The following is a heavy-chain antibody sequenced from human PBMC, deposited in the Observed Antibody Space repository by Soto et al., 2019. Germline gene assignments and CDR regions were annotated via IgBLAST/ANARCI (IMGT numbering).Heavy chain of an antibody. J-gene: IGHJ4*02. CDR2: IYYSGST. CDR1: GGSIISGDYY. CDR3: AGSMITFGGVIVQDY. V-gene: IGHV4-30-4*01. D-gene: IGHD3-16*02. Sequence: QVQLQESGPGLVKPSQTLSLTCTVSGGSIISGDYYWSWIRQPPGKGLEWIGYIYYSGSTYYNPSLKSRVTISVDTSKNQFSRKLSSVTAADTAVYYCAGSMITFGGVIVQDYWGQGTLVTVSS.